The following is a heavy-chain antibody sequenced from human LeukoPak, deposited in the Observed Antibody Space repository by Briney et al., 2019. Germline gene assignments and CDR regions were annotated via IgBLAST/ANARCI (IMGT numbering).Heavy chain of an antibody. CDR3: VKDSEDGITMIVVVMAGGLVD. CDR2: IISNGGST. D-gene: IGHD3-22*01. V-gene: IGHV3-64D*06. CDR1: GFTFSSYA. J-gene: IGHJ4*02. Sequence: GSLRLSCSASGFTFSSYAMHWVRQAPGKGLEYVSAIISNGGSTYYADSVKGRFTISRDNSKNTLYLQMSSLRAEDTAVYHCVKDSEDGITMIVVVMAGGLVDWGQGTLVTVSS.